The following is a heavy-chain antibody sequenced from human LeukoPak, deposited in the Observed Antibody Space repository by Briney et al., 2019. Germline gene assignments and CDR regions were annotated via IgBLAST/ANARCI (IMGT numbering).Heavy chain of an antibody. V-gene: IGHV4-39*01. CDR3: ARPYSSSSTDYFDY. CDR2: SYYSGST. Sequence: PSETLSLTCTVSGGSISSSSYYWGWIRQPPGKGLEWIGSSYYSGSTYYNPSLKSRVTISVNTSKNQFSLKLSSVPAADTAVYYCARPYSSSSTDYFDYWGQGTLVTVSS. J-gene: IGHJ4*02. CDR1: GGSISSSSYY. D-gene: IGHD6-6*01.